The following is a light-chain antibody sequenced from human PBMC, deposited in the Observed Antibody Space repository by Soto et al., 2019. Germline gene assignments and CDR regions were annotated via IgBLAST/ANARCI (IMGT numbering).Light chain of an antibody. CDR2: GSS. Sequence: EIVLTQSRGTLSSSPGERATLSCRASQSVSSSYLAWYQHRPGQAPRLLIYGSSRRATGIPDRFGGSGSGTDFTLTISRLEPEDFAVYYCQQYGDSSWTFGQGTQVEIK. V-gene: IGKV3-20*01. CDR1: QSVSSSY. CDR3: QQYGDSSWT. J-gene: IGKJ1*01.